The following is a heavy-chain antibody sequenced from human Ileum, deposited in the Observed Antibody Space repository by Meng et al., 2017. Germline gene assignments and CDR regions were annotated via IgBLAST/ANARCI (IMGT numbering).Heavy chain of an antibody. J-gene: IGHJ6*02. V-gene: IGHV1-69*05. CDR1: GGTFSSYA. Sequence: SVKVSCKASGGTFSSYAISWVRQAPGQGLEWMGGIIPIFGTANYAQKFQGRVTITTDESTSTAYMELSSLRSEDTAVYFCARERRTGYFDGLFRAAPASPLEYGMDVWGQGTMVTVSS. CDR3: ARERRTGYFDGLFRAAPASPLEYGMDV. CDR2: IIPIFGTA. D-gene: IGHD3-9*01.